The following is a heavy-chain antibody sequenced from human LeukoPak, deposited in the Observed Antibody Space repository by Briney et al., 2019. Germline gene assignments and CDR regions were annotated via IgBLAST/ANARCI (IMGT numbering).Heavy chain of an antibody. CDR3: ARNSGSSPHYFDY. J-gene: IGHJ4*02. CDR2: IYYSGST. D-gene: IGHD1-26*01. CDR1: GGSISSYY. Sequence: SETLSLTCTVSGGSISSYYWSWLRQPPGKGLEWLGFIYYSGSTHYKSSLKSRVTISVDTSKNQFSLRLSSVTAADTAVYYCARNSGSSPHYFDYWGQGTLVTASS. V-gene: IGHV4-59*08.